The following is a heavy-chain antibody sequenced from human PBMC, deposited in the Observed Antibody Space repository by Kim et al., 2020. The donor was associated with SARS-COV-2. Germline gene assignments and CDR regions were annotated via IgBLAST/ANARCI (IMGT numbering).Heavy chain of an antibody. V-gene: IGHV4-39*01. J-gene: IGHJ5*02. CDR3: ARFIAAAGIWFDP. D-gene: IGHD6-13*01. Sequence: YNPALRSRVTISVDTSKNQFSRKLSSVTAAYPAVYYCARFIAAAGIWFDPWGQGTLVTVSS.